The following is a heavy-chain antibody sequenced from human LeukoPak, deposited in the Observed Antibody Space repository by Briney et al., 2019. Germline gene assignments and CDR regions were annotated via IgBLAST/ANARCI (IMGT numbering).Heavy chain of an antibody. Sequence: SGPTLVNPTQTLTLTCTFSGFSLSTSGMCVSWIRQPPGKALEWLARLDWDDDKYYSTSLKTRLTISKDTSKYRVVLTMTNMDPVDTATYYCARIEVDSSGGSYDYWGQGTLVTVSS. J-gene: IGHJ4*02. V-gene: IGHV2-70*11. D-gene: IGHD3-22*01. CDR3: ARIEVDSSGGSYDY. CDR2: LDWDDDK. CDR1: GFSLSTSGMC.